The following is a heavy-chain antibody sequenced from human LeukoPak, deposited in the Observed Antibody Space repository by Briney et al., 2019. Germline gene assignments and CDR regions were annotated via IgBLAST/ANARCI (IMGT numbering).Heavy chain of an antibody. J-gene: IGHJ6*03. Sequence: PSETLSLTCAVYGGSFSGYYWSWIRQPPGKGLEWIGEINHSGSTNYNPSLKSRVTISVDTSKNQFSLKLSSVTAADTAVYYCARAKAPGRRVVPAAIFPYYYYYYMDVWGEGTTVTVSS. D-gene: IGHD2-2*02. CDR2: INHSGST. CDR3: ARAKAPGRRVVPAAIFPYYYYYYMDV. CDR1: GGSFSGYY. V-gene: IGHV4-34*01.